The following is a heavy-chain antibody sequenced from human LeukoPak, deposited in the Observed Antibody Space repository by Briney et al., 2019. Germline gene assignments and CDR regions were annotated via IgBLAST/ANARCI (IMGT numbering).Heavy chain of an antibody. CDR2: IDHTGSI. Sequence: SETLSLTCAVYGESFSGHYWTWIRQPPGKGLEWIGEIDHTGSINYNPSLKSRVTTSLDTSKNQFSLKLSSVTAADTAMYYCARGRDTNSWLLDYWGQGTLVTVSS. V-gene: IGHV4-34*01. CDR3: ARGRDTNSWLLDY. D-gene: IGHD5-18*01. J-gene: IGHJ4*02. CDR1: GESFSGHY.